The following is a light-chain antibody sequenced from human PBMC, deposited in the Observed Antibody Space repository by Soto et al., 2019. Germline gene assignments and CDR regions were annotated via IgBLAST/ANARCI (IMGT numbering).Light chain of an antibody. V-gene: IGKV1-39*01. CDR3: QQSFSSPFT. CDR1: HNINSL. J-gene: IGKJ3*01. CDR2: AAS. Sequence: DIQLTQYTSSLSASVGDRVTLTCRASHNINSLLNWYQQKPGKAPKVLIYAASKLETGVSSRFSGSGSGTDFTLTISGLQPEDSATYYCQQSFSSPFTFGPGTKVHIK.